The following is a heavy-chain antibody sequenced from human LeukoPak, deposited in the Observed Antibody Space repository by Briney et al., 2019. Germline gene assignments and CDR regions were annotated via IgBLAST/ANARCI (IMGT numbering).Heavy chain of an antibody. CDR1: GGSISSGSYY. Sequence: SQTLSLTCTVSGGSISSGSYYWSWIRQPAGKGLEWIGRIYTSGSTNYNPSLKSRVTISVDTSKNQFSLKLSSVTAADTAVYYCARGSSSSWRNFDYWGQGTLVTVSS. CDR3: ARGSSSSWRNFDY. D-gene: IGHD6-13*01. V-gene: IGHV4-61*02. J-gene: IGHJ4*02. CDR2: IYTSGST.